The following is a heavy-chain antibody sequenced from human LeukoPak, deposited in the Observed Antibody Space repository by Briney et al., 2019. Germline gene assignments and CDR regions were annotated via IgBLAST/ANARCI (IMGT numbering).Heavy chain of an antibody. CDR1: GGSISSYY. CDR3: ARASGRGDYRY. J-gene: IGHJ4*02. CDR2: IYYSGST. V-gene: IGHV4-59*01. Sequence: SETLSLTCTVSGGSISSYYWSWIRQPPGKGLEWIGYIYYSGSTNYNPSLKSRVTISVDTSKNQFSLKLSSVTAADTAVYYCARASGRGDYRYWGQGTLVTVSS. D-gene: IGHD4-17*01.